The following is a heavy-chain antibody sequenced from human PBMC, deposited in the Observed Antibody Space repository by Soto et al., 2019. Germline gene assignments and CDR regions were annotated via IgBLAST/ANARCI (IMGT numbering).Heavy chain of an antibody. CDR1: GFTFSSYA. Sequence: QVQLVESGGGVVQPGRSLRLSCAASGFTFSSYAMHWVRQAPGKGLEWVAVISYDGSNKYYADSVKGRFTISRDNSKNPLYLQMNSLRAEDTAVYYCARDGGSGYSGAFDIWGQGTMVTVSS. CDR3: ARDGGSGYSGAFDI. V-gene: IGHV3-30-3*01. CDR2: ISYDGSNK. J-gene: IGHJ3*02. D-gene: IGHD3-22*01.